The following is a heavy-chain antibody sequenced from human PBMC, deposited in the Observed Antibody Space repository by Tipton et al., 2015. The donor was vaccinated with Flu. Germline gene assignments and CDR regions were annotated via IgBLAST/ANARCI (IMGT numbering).Heavy chain of an antibody. J-gene: IGHJ4*02. V-gene: IGHV5-51*01. CDR1: GYIFTDYW. CDR2: IFPADSET. CDR3: ARRGDISGGFDY. D-gene: IGHD1-26*01. Sequence: QLVQSGAEVKRSGESLKISCKSSGYIFTDYWIGWVRQMPGKGLEWMGIIFPADSETNYSPSFQGQVTISADRSINTAFLHWSSLKASDTATYFCARRGDISGGFDYWGQGTLVSVSS.